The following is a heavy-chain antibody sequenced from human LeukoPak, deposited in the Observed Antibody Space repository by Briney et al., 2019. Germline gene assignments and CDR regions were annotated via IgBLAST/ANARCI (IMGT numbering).Heavy chain of an antibody. J-gene: IGHJ4*02. CDR2: INPNSGGT. CDR3: ARDWAATLYGDYGDY. Sequence: ASVKVSCKASGYTFTGYCMHWVRQAPGQGLEWMGWINPNSGGTNYAQKFQGRVTMTRDTSISTAYMELSRLRSDDTAVYYCARDWAATLYGDYGDYWGQGTLVTVSS. CDR1: GYTFTGYC. D-gene: IGHD4-17*01. V-gene: IGHV1-2*02.